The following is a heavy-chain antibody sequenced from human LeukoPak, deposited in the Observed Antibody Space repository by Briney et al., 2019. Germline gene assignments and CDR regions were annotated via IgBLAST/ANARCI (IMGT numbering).Heavy chain of an antibody. D-gene: IGHD3-22*01. Sequence: PGGSLRLSCAASGFTFSSYAMTWVRQAPGKGLEWDSTISGSGGSTYYADSMKGRFTISRDNSKSTLYLQMNSLRAEDTAVYYCAKYYYDSSGSSTLGDYWGQGTLVTVSS. V-gene: IGHV3-23*01. CDR2: ISGSGGST. J-gene: IGHJ4*02. CDR1: GFTFSSYA. CDR3: AKYYYDSSGSSTLGDY.